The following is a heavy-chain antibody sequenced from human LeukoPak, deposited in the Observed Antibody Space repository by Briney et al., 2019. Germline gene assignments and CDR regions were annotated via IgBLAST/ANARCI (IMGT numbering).Heavy chain of an antibody. CDR3: ARGLPYGIGDIRDDY. CDR2: MNPNSGNT. CDR1: GYTFTSYD. Sequence: ASVKVSCKASGYTFTSYDINWVRQATGRGLEWMGWMNPNSGNTGYAQKFQGRVTMTRNTSISTAYMELSSLRSEDTAVYYCARGLPYGIGDIRDDYWGQGTLVTVSS. J-gene: IGHJ4*02. D-gene: IGHD3-10*01. V-gene: IGHV1-8*01.